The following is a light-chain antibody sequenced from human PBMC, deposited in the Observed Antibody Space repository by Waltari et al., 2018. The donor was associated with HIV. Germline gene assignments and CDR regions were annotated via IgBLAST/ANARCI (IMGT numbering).Light chain of an antibody. CDR3: GTWDSSLSGGV. CDR1: SSNIGKNS. V-gene: IGLV1-51*01. CDR2: ANN. Sequence: QSVLTQPPSVSAAPGQKVTISCSGSSSNIGKNSVSWYQHLPGTAPKLLIYANNKRPSGIPDRFSGSKSGTSATLGITGLQTGDEADYYCGTWDSSLSGGVFGTGTKVTVL. J-gene: IGLJ1*01.